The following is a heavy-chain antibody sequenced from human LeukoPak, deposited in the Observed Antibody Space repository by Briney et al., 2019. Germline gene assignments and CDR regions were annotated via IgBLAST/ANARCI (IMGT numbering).Heavy chain of an antibody. CDR3: ARGPQAGEWLRF. V-gene: IGHV3-48*04. Sequence: PGGSLRLSCAASGFTFTSYSLKWVRQAPGKGLEWVSCISSASNTTHYADSVKGRFTISRDNAKNSLYLQMNSLRAEDTAVYYCARGPQAGEWLRFWGQGTLVTVSS. D-gene: IGHD3-3*01. CDR1: GFTFTSYS. CDR2: ISSASNTT. J-gene: IGHJ4*02.